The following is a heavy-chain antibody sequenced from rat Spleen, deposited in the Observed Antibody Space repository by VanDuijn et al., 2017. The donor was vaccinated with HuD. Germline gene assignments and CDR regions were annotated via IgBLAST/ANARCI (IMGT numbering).Heavy chain of an antibody. Sequence: EVQLVESGGGLIQPGRSLKFSCAASGFTFSDYAMAWVRQTPKKGLEWVATILYDGRTTYYRDSVKGRFTISRDNAENTLYLQMNSLRSEDTATYYCARHYRYGGVDAWGQGASVTVSS. V-gene: IGHV5-17*01. CDR2: ILYDGRTT. CDR1: GFTFSDYA. J-gene: IGHJ4*01. CDR3: ARHYRYGGVDA. D-gene: IGHD1-11*01.